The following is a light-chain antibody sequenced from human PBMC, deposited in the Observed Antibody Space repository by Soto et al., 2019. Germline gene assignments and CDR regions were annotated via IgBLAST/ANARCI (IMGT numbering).Light chain of an antibody. V-gene: IGKV3-11*01. J-gene: IGKJ4*01. CDR1: QSVSRY. CDR3: QQRTNWPLT. Sequence: EIVLTQSPATLSLSAGERATLSCRASQSVSRYLAWYQLKPGQAPRLLIYDASNRATGIPARFSGSGSGTDFTLAISSLEPEDFAVYYCQQRTNWPLTFGGGTKVDIK. CDR2: DAS.